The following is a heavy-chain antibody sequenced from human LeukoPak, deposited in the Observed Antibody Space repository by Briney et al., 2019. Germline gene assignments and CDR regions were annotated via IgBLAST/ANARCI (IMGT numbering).Heavy chain of an antibody. D-gene: IGHD6-13*01. Sequence: GGSLRLSCVVSGFTVSSNYMSWVRQAPGKGLEWVSVLYSGGNTYHADSVKGRLTISRDNSKNTPYLQMNSLRAEDTAVYYCAREGASSSFGYWGQGTLVTVSS. CDR2: LYSGGNT. CDR1: GFTVSSNY. CDR3: AREGASSSFGY. J-gene: IGHJ4*02. V-gene: IGHV3-53*01.